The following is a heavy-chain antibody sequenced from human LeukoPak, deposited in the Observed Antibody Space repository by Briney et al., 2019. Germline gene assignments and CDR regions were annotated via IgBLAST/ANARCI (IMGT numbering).Heavy chain of an antibody. V-gene: IGHV4-34*01. CDR1: GFTFGDYA. CDR2: INHSGST. J-gene: IGHJ4*02. Sequence: PGRSLRLSCTTSGFTFGDYAMSWVRQPPGKGVEWIGEINHSGSTDYNPSLKSRVTMSVDTSRNQFSLKLNSVTAADAAVYYCVRADGRDGYRGLVDYWGQGTLVTVSA. CDR3: VRADGRDGYRGLVDY. D-gene: IGHD5-24*01.